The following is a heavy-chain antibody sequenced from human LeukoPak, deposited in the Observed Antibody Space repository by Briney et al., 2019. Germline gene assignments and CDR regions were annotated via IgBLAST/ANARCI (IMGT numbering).Heavy chain of an antibody. Sequence: GGSLRLSCAASGFTFSSYGMHWVRQAPGKGLEWVAFIRYDGSNKYYADSVKGRFTISRDNSKNTLYLQMNSLRAEDTAVYYCANSVVPAAIFDYWGQGTLVTVSS. D-gene: IGHD2-2*02. CDR2: IRYDGSNK. CDR3: ANSVVPAAIFDY. V-gene: IGHV3-30*02. J-gene: IGHJ4*02. CDR1: GFTFSSYG.